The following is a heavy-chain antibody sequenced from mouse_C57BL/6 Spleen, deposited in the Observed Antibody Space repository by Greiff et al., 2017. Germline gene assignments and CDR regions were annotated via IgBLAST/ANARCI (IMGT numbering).Heavy chain of an antibody. CDR3: ARSDSSGYLYAMDY. Sequence: QVQLKESGPELVKPGASVKISCKASGYAFSSSWMNWVKQRPGKGLEWIGRIYPGDGDTNYNGKFKGKATLTADKSSSTAYMQLSSLTSEDSAVYFCARSDSSGYLYAMDYWGQGTSVTVSS. V-gene: IGHV1-82*01. CDR2: IYPGDGDT. J-gene: IGHJ4*01. D-gene: IGHD3-2*02. CDR1: GYAFSSSW.